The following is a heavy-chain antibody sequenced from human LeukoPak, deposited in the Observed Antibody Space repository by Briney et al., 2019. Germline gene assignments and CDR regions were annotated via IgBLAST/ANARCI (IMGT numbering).Heavy chain of an antibody. CDR3: AKDGDYDSSGPDY. CDR2: IRYDGSNK. D-gene: IGHD3-22*01. J-gene: IGHJ4*02. V-gene: IGHV3-30*02. CDR1: GFTFSSYG. Sequence: GGSLRLSCAASGFTFSSYGMHWVRQAPGKGLEWVAFIRYDGSNKYYADSVKGRFAISRDNSKNTLYLQMNSLRAEDTAVYYCAKDGDYDSSGPDYWGQGTLVTVSS.